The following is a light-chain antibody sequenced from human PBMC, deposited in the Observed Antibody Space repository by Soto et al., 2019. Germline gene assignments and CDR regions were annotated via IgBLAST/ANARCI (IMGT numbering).Light chain of an antibody. V-gene: IGKV3-20*01. CDR1: QSVGSIY. CDR3: QHYAGSPPWT. Sequence: EIVLTQSPGTLSLSPGERATLSCRASQSVGSIYLAWYQQKPGQAPRLLIYGVSNRATGIPERFSGSGSGTEFPLTISSLEAEDFAVYYCQHYAGSPPWTFGQGTKVEIK. J-gene: IGKJ1*01. CDR2: GVS.